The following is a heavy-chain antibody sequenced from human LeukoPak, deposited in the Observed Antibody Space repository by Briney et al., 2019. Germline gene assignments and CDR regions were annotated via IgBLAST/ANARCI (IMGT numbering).Heavy chain of an antibody. J-gene: IGHJ3*02. D-gene: IGHD2-21*02. CDR3: ARPNCGGDCYDAFDI. Sequence: GASLQICCKGSGTIFSNYLIAWVRALGGKRQGGMGIIYTGDSATRYSPSFQGQVTITADTSNSTAYLQWSSLKASDTAMYYCARPNCGGDCYDAFDIWGQGTMVTVSS. V-gene: IGHV5-51*01. CDR2: IYTGDSAT. CDR1: GTIFSNYL.